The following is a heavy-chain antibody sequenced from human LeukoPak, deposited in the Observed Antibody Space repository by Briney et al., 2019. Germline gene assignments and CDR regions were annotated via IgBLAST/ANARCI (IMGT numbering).Heavy chain of an antibody. Sequence: GASVKVSCKASGGTFSSYAISWVRQAPGQGLEWMGGIIPIFGTANYAQKFQGRVTITTDESTSTAYMELSSLRSEDTAVYYCARHPVSRSSWSYYFGYWGQGTLVTVSS. J-gene: IGHJ4*02. CDR3: ARHPVSRSSWSYYFGY. D-gene: IGHD6-13*01. CDR2: IIPIFGTA. V-gene: IGHV1-69*05. CDR1: GGTFSSYA.